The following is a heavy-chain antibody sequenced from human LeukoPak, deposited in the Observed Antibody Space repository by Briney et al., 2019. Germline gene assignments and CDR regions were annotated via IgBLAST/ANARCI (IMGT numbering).Heavy chain of an antibody. D-gene: IGHD3-22*01. CDR1: GFTFSSYA. Sequence: GSLRLSCAASGFTFSSYAMSWVRQAPGKGLEWIGSIYYSGSTYYNPSLKSRVTISVDTSKNQFSLKLSSVTAADTAVYYCARHYYDSSGYYLWGYFDYWGQGTLVTVSS. V-gene: IGHV4-39*01. CDR3: ARHYYDSSGYYLWGYFDY. J-gene: IGHJ4*02. CDR2: IYYSGST.